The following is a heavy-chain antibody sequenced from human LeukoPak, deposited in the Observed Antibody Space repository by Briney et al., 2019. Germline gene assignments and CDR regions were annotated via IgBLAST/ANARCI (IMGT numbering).Heavy chain of an antibody. V-gene: IGHV3-21*01. Sequence: GGSLRLSCAASGFTFSSYSMNWVRQAPGKGLEWVSSIGSSSSYIYYADSVKGRFTISRDNAKNSLYLQMNSLRAEDTAVYYCARDGGGNSGIDYWGQGTLVTVSS. J-gene: IGHJ4*02. D-gene: IGHD4-23*01. CDR2: IGSSSSYI. CDR1: GFTFSSYS. CDR3: ARDGGGNSGIDY.